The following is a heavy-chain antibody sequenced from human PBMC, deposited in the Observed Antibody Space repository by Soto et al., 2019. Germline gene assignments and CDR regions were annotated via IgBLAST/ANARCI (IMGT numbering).Heavy chain of an antibody. J-gene: IGHJ6*02. CDR3: ARDLFDVPAATYYYYGMDV. CDR1: GFTFSSYG. D-gene: IGHD2-2*01. CDR2: IWYDGSNK. Sequence: QVQLVESGGGVVQPGRSLRLSCAASGFTFSSYGMHWVRQAPGKGLEWVAVIWYDGSNKYYADSVKGPFTISRDNSKNTLYLQMNSLRAEDTAVYYCARDLFDVPAATYYYYGMDVWGQGTTVTVSS. V-gene: IGHV3-33*01.